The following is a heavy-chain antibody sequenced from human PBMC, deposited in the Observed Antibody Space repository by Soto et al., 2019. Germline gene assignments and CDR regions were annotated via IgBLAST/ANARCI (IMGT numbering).Heavy chain of an antibody. Sequence: EMQLVESGGGLVPPGRSLRLSCAGFGFKFEDYAMHWVRQVPGKGLEWVSYINWSSGKVKYADSVKGRFTISRDNAKNSLYLHMTSLKSADTALYYCAKAGCSDANCHFWALESWGQGTLVSVSS. J-gene: IGHJ4*02. CDR2: INWSSGKV. D-gene: IGHD6-19*01. V-gene: IGHV3-9*01. CDR1: GFKFEDYA. CDR3: AKAGCSDANCHFWALES.